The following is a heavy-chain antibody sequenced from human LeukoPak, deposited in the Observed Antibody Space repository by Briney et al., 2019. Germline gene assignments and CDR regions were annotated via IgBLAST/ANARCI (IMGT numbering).Heavy chain of an antibody. D-gene: IGHD2-2*01. V-gene: IGHV1-2*02. CDR3: ARADSVPAGDYHYWYMDV. Sequence: GASVKLSCKASGFTLTDYIHWVRQGPRQGLQWMGWIKPNSGDTDYAQKFQGRVTMTRDTSISTVYMELSSLRSDDTAVYYCARADSVPAGDYHYWYMDVWGEGTMVTVSS. J-gene: IGHJ6*03. CDR2: IKPNSGDT. CDR1: GFTLTDY.